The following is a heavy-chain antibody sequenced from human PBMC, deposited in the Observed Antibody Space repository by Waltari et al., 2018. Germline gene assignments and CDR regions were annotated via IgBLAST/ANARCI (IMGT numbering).Heavy chain of an antibody. CDR3: ARVGFFGFDS. J-gene: IGHJ4*03. CDR1: DLVFSGQY. CDR2: MHGSGGS. D-gene: IGHD1-26*01. V-gene: IGHV4-34*10. Sequence: QVDLVESGPGLLKPSETLALRCAVSDLVFSGQYWSWIRHPPGKGLQWIGYMHGSGGSDFLNPALTSRVTLSMDTSKNQFSLTLKSGTAADTAVYYCARVGFFGFDSWGRGVVVTVSS.